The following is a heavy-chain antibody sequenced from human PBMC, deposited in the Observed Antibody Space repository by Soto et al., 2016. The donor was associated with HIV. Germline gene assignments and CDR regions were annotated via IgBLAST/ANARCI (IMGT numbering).Heavy chain of an antibody. CDR1: GFTFSNAW. V-gene: IGHV3-15*01. Sequence: EVQLVQSGEGLVKPGGSLRLSCAASGFTFSNAWMTWVRQAPGRGLEWVGLIKSRTDGGKTDYAVPVQGRFSISRDDSKNMIYLQMNSLKTDDTAVYYCTTSRLSTVEYWYFDLWGRGTLVTVSS. CDR3: TTSRLSTVEYWYFDL. CDR2: IKSRTDGGKT. J-gene: IGHJ2*01. D-gene: IGHD2-8*02.